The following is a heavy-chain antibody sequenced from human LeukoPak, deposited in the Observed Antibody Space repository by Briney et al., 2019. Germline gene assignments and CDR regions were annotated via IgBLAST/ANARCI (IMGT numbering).Heavy chain of an antibody. Sequence: ASVKVSCKASGYTFTGYYMHWVRQAPGQGLEWMGWINPNSGGTNYAQKFQGRVTMTRDTSTSTVYMELSSLRSEDTAVYYCARGGSYYYYYYGMDVWGQGTTVTVSS. CDR2: INPNSGGT. CDR3: ARGGSYYYYYYGMDV. D-gene: IGHD1-26*01. J-gene: IGHJ6*02. CDR1: GYTFTGYY. V-gene: IGHV1-2*02.